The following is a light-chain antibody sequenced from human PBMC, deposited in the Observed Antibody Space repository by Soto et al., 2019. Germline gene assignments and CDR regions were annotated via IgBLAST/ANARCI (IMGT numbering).Light chain of an antibody. V-gene: IGKV3-15*01. CDR2: GAS. Sequence: EIVMTQSPATLSVSPGERATLSCRASQSISSNLAWYQQKPGQAPRLLIYGASTRATGIPARFSGSGSGTEFTLPISSLQSEDFSVYYCQQRSTWPPFSFGPGTKVDIK. CDR1: QSISSN. J-gene: IGKJ3*01. CDR3: QQRSTWPPFS.